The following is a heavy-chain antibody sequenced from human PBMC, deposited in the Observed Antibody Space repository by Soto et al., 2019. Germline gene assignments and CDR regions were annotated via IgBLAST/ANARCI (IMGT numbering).Heavy chain of an antibody. CDR2: ISSSSSYT. CDR1: GDTFSDYY. Sequence: GASLRLSCAASGDTFSDYYMSCIRQAPGNGLEWVSYISSSSSYTNYADSVKGRFTISRDNAKNSLYLQMNSLRAEDTAVYYCARVDSSGWYVEFVAGPHSSGHDYWGQGT. CDR3: ARVDSSGWYVEFVAGPHSSGHDY. J-gene: IGHJ4*02. D-gene: IGHD6-13*01. V-gene: IGHV3-11*05.